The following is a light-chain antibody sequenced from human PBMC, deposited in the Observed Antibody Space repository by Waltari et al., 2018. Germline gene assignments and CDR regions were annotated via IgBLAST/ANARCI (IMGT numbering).Light chain of an antibody. CDR1: QSLGSW. CDR2: KAS. V-gene: IGKV1-5*03. J-gene: IGKJ5*01. Sequence: DIQLTQSPSTLSASVGDRVNITCRASQSLGSWLAWYQQKPGKAPKLLIYKASTLETGVPSRFSGSGSGTEFTLSISSLQPDDFATYYCQQYNSYLITFGQGTRLEIK. CDR3: QQYNSYLIT.